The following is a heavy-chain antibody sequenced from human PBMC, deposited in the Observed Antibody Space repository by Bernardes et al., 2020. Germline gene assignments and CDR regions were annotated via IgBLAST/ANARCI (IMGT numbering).Heavy chain of an antibody. CDR2: IYQDGREK. D-gene: IGHD3-3*01. J-gene: IGHJ3*02. CDR1: GLAFSSYV. Sequence: RRSRSPSCAGTGLAFSSYVITRVREAPGKGLEWVFHIYQDGREKYYVDSMKGRFTISRDNAKKSVYLQLNSLRAEDTALYYCARKLPYDFSTAGAFDIWGQGTMVTVSS. CDR3: ARKLPYDFSTAGAFDI. V-gene: IGHV3-7*01.